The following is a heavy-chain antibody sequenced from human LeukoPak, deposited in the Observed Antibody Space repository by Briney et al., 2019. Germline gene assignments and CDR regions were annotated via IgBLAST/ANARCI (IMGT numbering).Heavy chain of an antibody. V-gene: IGHV3-7*01. CDR2: IKQDGTEK. CDR1: GFTFSTYW. D-gene: IGHD3-16*01. J-gene: IGHJ4*02. Sequence: PGGSLRLSCAASGFTFSTYWMSWVRQAPGKGLEWVANIKQDGTEKYYVDSVKGRFTISRDNAKNSLYLQMNSLRAEDTAVYYCARLGSGDYFDYWGQGTLVTVSS. CDR3: ARLGSGDYFDY.